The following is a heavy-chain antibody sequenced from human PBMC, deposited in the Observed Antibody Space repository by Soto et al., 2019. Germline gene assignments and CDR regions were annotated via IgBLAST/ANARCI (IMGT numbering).Heavy chain of an antibody. D-gene: IGHD1-1*01. V-gene: IGHV3-23*01. Sequence: GALRLSGAASGFTFSSYAMSWVRQAPGKGLEWVSAISGSGGSTYYADSVKGRFTISRDNSKNTLYLQMNSLRAEDTAVYYCAKDPDNWIQAFFSDYWGQGTLVTVSS. CDR3: AKDPDNWIQAFFSDY. J-gene: IGHJ4*02. CDR2: ISGSGGST. CDR1: GFTFSSYA.